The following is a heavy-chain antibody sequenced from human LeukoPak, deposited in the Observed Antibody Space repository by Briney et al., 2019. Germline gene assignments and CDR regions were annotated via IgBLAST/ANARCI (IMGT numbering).Heavy chain of an antibody. CDR1: GFTFSSYG. Sequence: PGGSLRLSCAASGFTFSSYGMHWVRQAPGKGLERVAFIRYDGSNKYYADSVKGRFTISRDNSKNTLYLQMNSLRAEDTAVYYCAKTYYYDSSGYYYDYWGQGTLVTVSS. J-gene: IGHJ4*02. D-gene: IGHD3-22*01. CDR2: IRYDGSNK. CDR3: AKTYYYDSSGYYYDY. V-gene: IGHV3-30*02.